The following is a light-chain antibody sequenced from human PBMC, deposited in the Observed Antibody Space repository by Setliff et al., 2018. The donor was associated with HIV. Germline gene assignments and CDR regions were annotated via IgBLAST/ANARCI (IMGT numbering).Light chain of an antibody. CDR1: SSDVGRYNF. CDR3: SSYAGNNKYV. V-gene: IGLV2-8*01. Sequence: QSALTQPPSASGSPGQSVTISCTGTSSDVGRYNFVSWYQQHPGKAPKLMIYEVSTRPSGVPDRFSGSKSDNTASLTVSGLQAEDEADYYCSSYAGNNKYVFGTGTKVTVL. J-gene: IGLJ1*01. CDR2: EVS.